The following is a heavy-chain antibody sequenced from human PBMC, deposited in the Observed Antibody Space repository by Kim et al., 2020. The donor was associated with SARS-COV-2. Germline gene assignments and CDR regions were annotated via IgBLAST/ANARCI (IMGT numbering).Heavy chain of an antibody. J-gene: IGHJ6*02. CDR1: GYSFTSYW. CDR2: IYPGDSDT. D-gene: IGHD2-2*01. V-gene: IGHV5-51*01. CDR3: ARNLRVPASSYYYGMDV. Sequence: GESLKISCKGSGYSFTSYWIGWVRQMPGKGLEWMGIIYPGDSDTRYSPSFQGQVTISADKSISTAYLQWSSLKASDTAMYYCARNLRVPASSYYYGMDVWGQGTTVTVSS.